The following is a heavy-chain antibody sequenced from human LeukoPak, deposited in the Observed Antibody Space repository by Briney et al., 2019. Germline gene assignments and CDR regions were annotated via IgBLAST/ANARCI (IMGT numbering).Heavy chain of an antibody. J-gene: IGHJ4*02. CDR1: GFTFGDYA. V-gene: IGHV3-49*04. D-gene: IGHD6-19*01. Sequence: GGSLRLSCTASGFTFGDYAMSWVRQAPGKGLEWVGFIRGKAYGGTTEYAASVKGRFTISRDDSKSIDYLQMNSLKSEDTAVYYCTRSAGYSSGWYHDYWGQGTLVPVST. CDR2: IRGKAYGGTT. CDR3: TRSAGYSSGWYHDY.